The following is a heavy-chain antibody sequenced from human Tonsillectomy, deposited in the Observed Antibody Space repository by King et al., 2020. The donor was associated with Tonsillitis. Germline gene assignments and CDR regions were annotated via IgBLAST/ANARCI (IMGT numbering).Heavy chain of an antibody. V-gene: IGHV3-11*01. CDR2: ISSSGSTI. Sequence: VQLVESGGGLVKPGGSLRLSCAASGFTFSDYYMSWIRQAPGKGLEWVSYISSSGSTIYYADSVKGRFTISRDNAKNSLYLQMNSLRAEDTAVYYCVVSCGGDCYTFHFRAVREYYFDYWGQGTLVTVSS. J-gene: IGHJ4*02. CDR1: GFTFSDYY. D-gene: IGHD2-21*01. CDR3: VVSCGGDCYTFHFRAVREYYFDY.